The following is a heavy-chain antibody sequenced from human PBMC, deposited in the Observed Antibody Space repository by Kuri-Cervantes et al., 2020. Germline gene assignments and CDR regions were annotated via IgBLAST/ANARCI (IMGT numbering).Heavy chain of an antibody. D-gene: IGHD6-19*01. CDR1: GGSVSSGSYY. J-gene: IGHJ4*02. CDR2: IYHSGST. V-gene: IGHV4-39*07. CDR3: ARVGAIAVAGPDY. Sequence: SETLSLTCTVSGGSVSSGSYYWGWIRQPPGKGLEWIGSIYHSGSTYYNPSLKSRVTISVDTSKNQFSLKLSSVTAADTAVYYCARVGAIAVAGPDYWGQGTLVPSPQ.